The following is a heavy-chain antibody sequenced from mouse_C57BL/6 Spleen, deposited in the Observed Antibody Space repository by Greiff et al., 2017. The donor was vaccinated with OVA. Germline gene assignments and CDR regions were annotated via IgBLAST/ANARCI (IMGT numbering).Heavy chain of an antibody. CDR1: GYTFTSYG. D-gene: IGHD2-5*01. CDR2: IYPRSGNT. J-gene: IGHJ4*01. CDR3: AGPYSNYDSYYDMDD. V-gene: IGHV1-81*01. Sequence: VQLQQSGAELARPGASVKLSCTASGYTFTSYGLSWVKQRTGQGLEWIGEIYPRSGNTYYNEKFKGKATLTADKSSSTAYMGLRSLTSEDSAVYFCAGPYSNYDSYYDMDDWGKGTTVTVSS.